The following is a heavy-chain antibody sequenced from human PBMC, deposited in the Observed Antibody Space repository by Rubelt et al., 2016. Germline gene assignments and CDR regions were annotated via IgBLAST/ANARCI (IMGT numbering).Heavy chain of an antibody. CDR2: IKSKTDGGTT. D-gene: IGHD2-15*01. CDR3: TTDPSQDIVVVVAARNNWFDP. J-gene: IGHJ5*02. V-gene: IGHV3-15*01. Sequence: ESGGGLVKPGGSLRLSCAASGFTFSNAWMSWVRQAPGKGLEWVGRIKSKTDGGTTDYAAPVKGRFTISRDDSKNTLYLQMNSLKTEDTAVYYCTTDPSQDIVVVVAARNNWFDPWGQGTLVTVSS. CDR1: GFTFSNAW.